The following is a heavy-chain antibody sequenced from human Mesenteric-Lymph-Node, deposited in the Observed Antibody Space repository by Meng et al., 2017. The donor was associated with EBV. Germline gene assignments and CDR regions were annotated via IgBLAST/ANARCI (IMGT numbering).Heavy chain of an antibody. CDR2: VRSSNTYI. CDR1: GFTFSSYD. V-gene: IGHV3-21*01. D-gene: IGHD3-10*01. Sequence: EVQLVDSGGGLVKSGGALRLSCAASGFTFSSYDMNWLRQAPGKGLEWVSSVRSSNTYIYYADSVKGRFTISRDNAKNSVYLQMNSLRDEDTAVYYCARGASFFDYWGQGTLVTVS. J-gene: IGHJ4*02. CDR3: ARGASFFDY.